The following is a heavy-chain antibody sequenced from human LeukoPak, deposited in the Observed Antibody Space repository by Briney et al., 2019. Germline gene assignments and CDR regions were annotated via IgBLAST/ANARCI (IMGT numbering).Heavy chain of an antibody. D-gene: IGHD5-12*01. Sequence: SVKVSCKASGGTFSSYAISWVRQAPGQGLEWMGRIIPILGIANYAQKFQGRVTITADKSTSTAYMELSSLRSEDTVVYYCARGSGYAPNRKNFNCGAQGPLAPVPS. CDR3: ARGSGYAPNRKNFNC. CDR1: GGTFSSYA. CDR2: IIPILGIA. V-gene: IGHV1-69*04. J-gene: IGHJ4*02.